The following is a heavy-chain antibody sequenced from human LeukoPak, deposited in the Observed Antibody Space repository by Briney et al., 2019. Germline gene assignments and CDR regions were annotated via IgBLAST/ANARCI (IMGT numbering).Heavy chain of an antibody. CDR3: ARVTSYYYGSPFDP. Sequence: SETLSLTCTVSGGSISSYYWSWIRQPPGKGLEWIGYIYYSGSTNYNPSLKSRVTISVDTSKNQFSLKLSSVTAADTAVYYCARVTSYYYGSPFDPWGQGTLVTVSS. CDR2: IYYSGST. V-gene: IGHV4-59*01. J-gene: IGHJ5*02. D-gene: IGHD3-10*01. CDR1: GGSISSYY.